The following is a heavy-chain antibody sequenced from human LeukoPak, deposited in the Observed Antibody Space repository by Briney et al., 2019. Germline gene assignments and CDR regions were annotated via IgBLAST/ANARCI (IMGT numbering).Heavy chain of an antibody. CDR1: GGSISSSSYY. Sequence: PSETLSLTCTVSGGSISSSSYYWGWIRQPPGKGLEWIGSIYYSGSTYYNPSLKSRVTISVDTSKNQFSLKLSSVTAADTAVYYCARANWGSSGWFDPWGQGTLVTVSS. CDR3: ARANWGSSGWFDP. CDR2: IYYSGST. V-gene: IGHV4-39*07. J-gene: IGHJ5*02. D-gene: IGHD7-27*01.